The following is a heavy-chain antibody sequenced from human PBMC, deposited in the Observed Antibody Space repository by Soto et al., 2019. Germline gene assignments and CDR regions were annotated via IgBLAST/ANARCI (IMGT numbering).Heavy chain of an antibody. Sequence: SETLSLTCTVSGGAISDFYWSWIGQPPGKGLEWIGYIYYSGSTNYNPSLKSRVTISVDTSKNQFSLNLRSMSPADTAVYYCARVGGLAARTFDYWGPGTLVTVSS. J-gene: IGHJ4*02. CDR1: GGAISDFY. CDR2: IYYSGST. D-gene: IGHD6-6*01. CDR3: ARVGGLAARTFDY. V-gene: IGHV4-59*01.